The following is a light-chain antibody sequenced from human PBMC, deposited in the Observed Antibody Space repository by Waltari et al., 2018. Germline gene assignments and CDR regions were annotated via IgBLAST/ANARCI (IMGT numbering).Light chain of an antibody. V-gene: IGKV3-20*01. CDR1: QSVSSNY. Sequence: EIVSTQSPGTLSLSPGERATLSCRASQSVSSNYLAWYQRRPGQAPRLLIHGSSSRATGIPDRFSGSGSGTDFTLTISRLEPEDFAVYYCQQYGRSWNTFGQGTKLEIK. J-gene: IGKJ2*01. CDR3: QQYGRSWNT. CDR2: GSS.